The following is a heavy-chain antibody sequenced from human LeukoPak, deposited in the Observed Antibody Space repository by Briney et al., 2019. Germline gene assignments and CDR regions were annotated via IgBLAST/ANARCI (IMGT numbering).Heavy chain of an antibody. CDR2: ISRGSSTI. CDR3: ARKHPTPHYYSYYYMGV. CDR1: GFTFSSHS. Sequence: GGSLRRSCAASGFTFSSHSMNWVRQAPGKGLEWVSYISRGSSTIYYADSVKGRFTISRDNAKNSMYLQMHSLRAEDTAVYYCARKHPTPHYYSYYYMGVWGKGTTVTVSS. J-gene: IGHJ6*03. D-gene: IGHD4-23*01. V-gene: IGHV3-48*01.